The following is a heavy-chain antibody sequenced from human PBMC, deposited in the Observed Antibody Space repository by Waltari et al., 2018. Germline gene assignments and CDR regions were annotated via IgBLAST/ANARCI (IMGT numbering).Heavy chain of an antibody. D-gene: IGHD1-26*01. V-gene: IGHV4-4*02. CDR1: GGSISSSNW. J-gene: IGHJ6*02. CDR3: ARVILGATDDYSYAMDV. Sequence: QVQLQESGPGLVKPSGTLSLTCVVSGGSISSSNWWTWVRQPPGKGLEWIGEREHNGNHNEKPALKGRVTIFVDKPKNQFSLKLRSVTAADTAVYYCARVILGATDDYSYAMDVWGQGITVTVSS. CDR2: REHNGNH.